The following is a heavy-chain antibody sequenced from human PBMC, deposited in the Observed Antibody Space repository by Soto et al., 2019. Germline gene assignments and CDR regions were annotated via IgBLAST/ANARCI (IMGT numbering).Heavy chain of an antibody. V-gene: IGHV3-48*02. Sequence: GVSLRLSCAASGFTFSSYGMNWVRQAPGKGLEWVSYISSSSNTIYYADSVKGRFTISRDNAKNSLYLQMNRLRDEDTAVYYCARESVVLAAKVYYGMDVWGQGTTVTVSS. CDR1: GFTFSSYG. J-gene: IGHJ6*02. D-gene: IGHD2-15*01. CDR3: ARESVVLAAKVYYGMDV. CDR2: ISSSSNTI.